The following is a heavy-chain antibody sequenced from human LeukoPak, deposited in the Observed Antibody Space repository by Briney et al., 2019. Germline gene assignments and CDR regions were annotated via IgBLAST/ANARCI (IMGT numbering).Heavy chain of an antibody. CDR2: INHSGST. CDR3: ARTIFGVVIPYYFDY. J-gene: IGHJ4*02. D-gene: IGHD3-3*01. V-gene: IGHV4-34*01. Sequence: SETLSLTCAVYGESLSGFYWSWIRQPPGKGLEWIGEINHSGSTNYNPSLKSRVTISVDTSKNQFSLKLSSVTAADTAVYYCARTIFGVVIPYYFDYWGQGTLVTVSS. CDR1: GESLSGFY.